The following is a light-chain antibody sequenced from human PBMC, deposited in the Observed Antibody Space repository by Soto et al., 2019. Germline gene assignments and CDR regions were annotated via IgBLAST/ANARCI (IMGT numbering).Light chain of an antibody. CDR1: QSISNY. V-gene: IGKV1-39*01. Sequence: DIQMTQSPSSLSASVGDRVTIPCRASQSISNYLNWYQQKPGKAPKLLIYAASSLQSGVPSRFSGSGSGTEFTLTISSLQPEDFATFYCQQIYTTPYTFGQGTKLEIK. J-gene: IGKJ2*01. CDR3: QQIYTTPYT. CDR2: AAS.